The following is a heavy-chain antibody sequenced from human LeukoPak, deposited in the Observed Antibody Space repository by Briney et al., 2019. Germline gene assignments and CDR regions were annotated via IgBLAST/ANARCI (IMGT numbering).Heavy chain of an antibody. CDR1: GYTFTSYA. CDR2: INAGNGNT. D-gene: IGHD6-19*01. Sequence: ASVKVSCKASGYTFTSYAMHWVRQAPGQRLEWMGWINAGNGNTKYSQEFQGRVTITRDTSASTAYMELSSLRSEDTAVYYCARGYSSGWYGRSKGWFDPWGQGTLVTVSS. CDR3: ARGYSSGWYGRSKGWFDP. V-gene: IGHV1-3*03. J-gene: IGHJ5*02.